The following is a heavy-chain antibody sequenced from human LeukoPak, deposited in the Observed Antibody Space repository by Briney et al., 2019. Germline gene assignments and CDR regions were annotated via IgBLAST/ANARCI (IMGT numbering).Heavy chain of an antibody. CDR3: ARARHSYHDSSGYYYAFDY. CDR2: IVPIIGRA. V-gene: IGHV1-69*13. J-gene: IGHJ4*02. D-gene: IGHD3-22*01. CDR1: GGTFSNYA. Sequence: SVNVSCKASGGTFSNYAFSWVRQAPGQGLEWMGAIVPIIGRANYAQRFQGRVTIIADESTSTVYMELSSLRSEDTAVYYCARARHSYHDSSGYYYAFDYWGQGTLVTVSS.